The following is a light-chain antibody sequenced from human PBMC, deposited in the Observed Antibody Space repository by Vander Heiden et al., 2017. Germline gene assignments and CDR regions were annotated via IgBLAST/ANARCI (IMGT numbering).Light chain of an antibody. Sequence: IQMTQSPSTLSASVGDRVTITCRASQSISSWLAWYQQKPGKAPKLLTYDASSLESGVPARFSGSGSGTEFTLTISSLQPDDFAAYYCQQYNSYSRAFGQGTKVEIK. CDR2: DAS. CDR1: QSISSW. CDR3: QQYNSYSRA. V-gene: IGKV1-5*01. J-gene: IGKJ1*01.